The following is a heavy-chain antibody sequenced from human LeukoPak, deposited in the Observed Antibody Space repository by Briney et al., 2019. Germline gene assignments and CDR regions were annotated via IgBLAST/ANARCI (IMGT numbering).Heavy chain of an antibody. J-gene: IGHJ4*02. CDR2: INPNIGGT. CDR3: ARGYDSSAYKLPIDS. CDR1: GGTFSSYA. D-gene: IGHD3-22*01. V-gene: IGHV1-2*01. Sequence: PVKLSCKASGGTFSSYAISWVRQAPGHGLECMGWINPNIGGTNYAQKFQGRVTCTRDTSTSTAYMELSRLRSDDTAVYFCARGYDSSAYKLPIDSWGQGTLVSVSS.